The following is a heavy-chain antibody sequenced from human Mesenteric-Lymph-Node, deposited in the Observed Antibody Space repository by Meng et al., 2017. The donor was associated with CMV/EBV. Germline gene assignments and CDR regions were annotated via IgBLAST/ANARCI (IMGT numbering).Heavy chain of an antibody. CDR3: ARGPKFIVVVPAAMTFDY. CDR1: TLTRYG. D-gene: IGHD2-2*01. J-gene: IGHJ4*02. CDR2: IRAYNGNT. Sequence: TLTRYGISWVRQAPGQGLEWMGWIRAYNGNTNCAQKLQGRVTMTTDTSTSTAYMELRSLRSDDTAVYYCARGPKFIVVVPAAMTFDYWGQGTLVTVSS. V-gene: IGHV1-18*01.